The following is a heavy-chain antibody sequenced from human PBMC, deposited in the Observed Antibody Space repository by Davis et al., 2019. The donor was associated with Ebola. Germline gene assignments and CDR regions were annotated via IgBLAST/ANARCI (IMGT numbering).Heavy chain of an antibody. J-gene: IGHJ4*02. CDR2: ISGSGGST. CDR3: ANGWLQLVFDY. CDR1: GFTFSGYA. V-gene: IGHV3-23*01. Sequence: GESLKISCAASGFTFSGYAMSWVRQAPGKGLEWVSAISGSGGSTYYADSVKGRFTISRDNSKNTLYLQMNSLRAEDTAVYYCANGWLQLVFDYWGQGTLVTVSS. D-gene: IGHD5-24*01.